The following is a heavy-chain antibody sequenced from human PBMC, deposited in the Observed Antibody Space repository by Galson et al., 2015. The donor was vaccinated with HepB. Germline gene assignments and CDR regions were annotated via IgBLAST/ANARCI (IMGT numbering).Heavy chain of an antibody. CDR1: NYSFTAYG. CDR3: ARDGPGAILVPAAVPFDY. D-gene: IGHD2-2*02. J-gene: IGHJ4*02. V-gene: IGHV1-18*01. Sequence: SVKVSCKASNYSFTAYGISWVRQAPGQGLEWVGWISGYNDKTNSAQNFQGRVTMTTDLITSTAYMELTSLRSNDTAVYYCARDGPGAILVPAAVPFDYWGQGTLVTVSS. CDR2: ISGYNDKT.